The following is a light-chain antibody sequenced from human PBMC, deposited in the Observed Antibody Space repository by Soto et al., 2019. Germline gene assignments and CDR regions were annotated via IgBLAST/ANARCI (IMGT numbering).Light chain of an antibody. CDR1: HSVSSR. CDR3: QHYTNWPLT. V-gene: IGKV3-15*01. CDR2: GAS. Sequence: EIVMTQSPATLSVSPGERVTLSCRASHSVSSRLAWYQEKPGQAPRLLIYGASTRATGLPARFSGSGSGTEFTLPISSLQSEDFAVYYCQHYTNWPLTFGGGTKVEIK. J-gene: IGKJ4*01.